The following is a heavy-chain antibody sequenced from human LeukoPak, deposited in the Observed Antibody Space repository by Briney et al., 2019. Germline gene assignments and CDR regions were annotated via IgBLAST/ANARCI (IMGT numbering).Heavy chain of an antibody. CDR2: ISASGGST. CDR3: ARYCISISCPGGHYYGMDD. Sequence: PGGSLRLSCAASGFTFSSFAMTWVRQAPGKGLEWVSAISASGGSTYYADFVKGRFTISRDNSKNTVYLQMNSLRAEDTAIYCCARYCISISCPGGHYYGMDDWGQGTTLTVSS. J-gene: IGHJ6*02. CDR1: GFTFSSFA. V-gene: IGHV3-23*01. D-gene: IGHD2-2*01.